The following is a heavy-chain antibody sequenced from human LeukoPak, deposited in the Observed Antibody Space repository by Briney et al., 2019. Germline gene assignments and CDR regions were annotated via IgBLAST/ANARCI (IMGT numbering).Heavy chain of an antibody. V-gene: IGHV3-48*01. Sequence: GGSLRLSCAASGFTFSSYSLLWVRQAPGKGLEWVSYISSSSSTIYYADSVKGRFTISRDNAKNSMYLQMNTLRAEDTAVYYCARDRHKYNYDSGGYPPYWGQGTLVTVSS. CDR2: ISSSSSTI. D-gene: IGHD3-22*01. J-gene: IGHJ4*02. CDR3: ARDRHKYNYDSGGYPPY. CDR1: GFTFSSYS.